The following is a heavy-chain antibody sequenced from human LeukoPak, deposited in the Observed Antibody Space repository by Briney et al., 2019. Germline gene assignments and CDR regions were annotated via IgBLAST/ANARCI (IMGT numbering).Heavy chain of an antibody. V-gene: IGHV4-34*01. CDR2: INHSGST. D-gene: IGHD6-13*01. CDR1: GWSFSGYY. Sequence: SETLSLTCAVYGWSFSGYYWSWVRQPPGKGLEWIGEINHSGSTNYNPSLKSRVTISVDTSKNQFSLKLSSVTAADTAVYYCARVNPYSSKFNWFDPWGQGTLVTVSS. CDR3: ARVNPYSSKFNWFDP. J-gene: IGHJ5*02.